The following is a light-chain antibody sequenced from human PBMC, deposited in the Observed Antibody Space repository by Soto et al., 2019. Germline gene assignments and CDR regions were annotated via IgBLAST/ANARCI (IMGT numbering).Light chain of an antibody. CDR3: QQYDNLPVT. CDR1: QDISTY. J-gene: IGKJ3*01. V-gene: IGKV1-33*01. CDR2: AAS. Sequence: DIQMTQSPSSLSAFVGDRVTITCQASQDISTYVNWYQQKPGKTPNLLIYAASNLETRVPSRFTGSGSWTKFTLTISRLQSEDIGTYYCQQYDNLPVTFGPGTKV.